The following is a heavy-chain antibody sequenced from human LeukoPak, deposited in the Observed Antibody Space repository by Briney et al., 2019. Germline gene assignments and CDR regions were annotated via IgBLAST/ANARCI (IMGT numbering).Heavy chain of an antibody. V-gene: IGHV3-9*01. CDR2: ISWNSGSI. CDR1: GSTFEDYA. CDR3: AKDMGGSGYPYYFDY. J-gene: IGHJ4*02. D-gene: IGHD3-22*01. Sequence: AGGSLRLSCAASGSTFEDYAMHWVRQAPGKGLEWVSGISWNSGSIGYADSVKGRFTISRDNAKNSLYLQMNSLRAEDTALYYCAKDMGGSGYPYYFDYWGQGTLVTVSS.